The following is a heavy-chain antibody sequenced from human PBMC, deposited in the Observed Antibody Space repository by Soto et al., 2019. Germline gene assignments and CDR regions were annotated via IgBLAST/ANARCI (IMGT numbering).Heavy chain of an antibody. J-gene: IGHJ4*02. CDR3: VRDRVSGKDY. CDR2: ISSGSNYI. Sequence: EVQLVESGGGLVKPGESLRLSCTASGFIFSSYNMNWVLQAPGKGLEWVSSISSGSNYIYYIDSVKGRFTISRDNAKNSLYLKMNSLRAEDTALYYCVRDRVSGKDYWGQGTLVTVSS. D-gene: IGHD3-10*01. V-gene: IGHV3-21*01. CDR1: GFIFSSYN.